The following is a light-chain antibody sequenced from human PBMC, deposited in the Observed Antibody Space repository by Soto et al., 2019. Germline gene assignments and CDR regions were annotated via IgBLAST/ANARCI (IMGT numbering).Light chain of an antibody. Sequence: EIQMTQSPATLSAYVGDRVTITCGASQSISSWLAWYQQKPGKAPKLLIYDASSLESGVPSRFSGSGSGTEFTLTISSLQPEDFATYYCQQYISYPITFGQGTRLEIK. V-gene: IGKV1-5*01. CDR2: DAS. J-gene: IGKJ5*01. CDR3: QQYISYPIT. CDR1: QSISSW.